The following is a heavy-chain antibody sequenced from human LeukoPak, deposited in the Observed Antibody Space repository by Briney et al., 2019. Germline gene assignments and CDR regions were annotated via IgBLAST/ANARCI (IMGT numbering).Heavy chain of an antibody. J-gene: IGHJ6*04. CDR3: ARDGTPIHSSGWVYMDV. D-gene: IGHD6-25*01. Sequence: GGSLRLSCAASGFTFSSYEMNWVRQALGGGRGWVSYISARGTLTHYADSVQRRFTISRDNAKNSLYLQMTSLRAEDTAVYYCARDGTPIHSSGWVYMDVWGKGTTVTISS. CDR1: GFTFSSYE. CDR2: ISARGTLT. V-gene: IGHV3-48*03.